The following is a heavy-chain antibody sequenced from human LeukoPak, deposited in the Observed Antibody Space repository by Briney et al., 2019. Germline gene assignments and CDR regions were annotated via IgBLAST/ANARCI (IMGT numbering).Heavy chain of an antibody. D-gene: IGHD2-15*01. Sequence: SETLSLTCAVSGGSISSGGYSWSWIRQPPGKGLEWIGYIYHSGSTYYNPSLKSRVTISVDTSKNQFSLKLSSVTAADTAVYYCARGVAATKKTGYYFDYWGQGTLVTVSS. CDR3: ARGVAATKKTGYYFDY. V-gene: IGHV4-30-2*05. CDR2: IYHSGST. J-gene: IGHJ4*02. CDR1: GGSISSGGYS.